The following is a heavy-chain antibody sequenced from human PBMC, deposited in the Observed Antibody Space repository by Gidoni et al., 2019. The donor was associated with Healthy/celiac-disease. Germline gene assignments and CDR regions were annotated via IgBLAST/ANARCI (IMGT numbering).Heavy chain of an antibody. J-gene: IGHJ6*02. CDR3: ARDPVGITIFGVVITYGMDV. Sequence: QVQLVQSGAEVKKPGASVKVSCKASGYTFTSYGFSWVRQAPGQGLEWMGWISAYNGNTNYAQKLQGRVTMTTDTSTSTAYMELRSLRSDDTAVYYCARDPVGITIFGVVITYGMDVWGQGTTVTVSS. D-gene: IGHD3-3*01. V-gene: IGHV1-18*04. CDR2: ISAYNGNT. CDR1: GYTFTSYG.